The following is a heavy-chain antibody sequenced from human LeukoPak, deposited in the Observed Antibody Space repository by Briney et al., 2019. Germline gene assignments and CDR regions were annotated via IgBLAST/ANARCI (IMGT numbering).Heavy chain of an antibody. CDR1: GFTFSAYA. D-gene: IGHD2-21*02. CDR2: IRSGSAGTT. Sequence: SGGSLRLSCAASGFTFSAYAMRWVRQAPGKGLEWVSAIRSGSAGTTIYAESVKDRFTISRDDSKNTLYLQMSSLRGDDSAVYYCAKNCDSPMGVPYAMDVWGRGTTVTVSS. CDR3: AKNCDSPMGVPYAMDV. J-gene: IGHJ6*02. V-gene: IGHV3-23*01.